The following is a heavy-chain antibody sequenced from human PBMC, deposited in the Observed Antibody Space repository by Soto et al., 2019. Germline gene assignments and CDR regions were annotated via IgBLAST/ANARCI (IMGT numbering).Heavy chain of an antibody. J-gene: IGHJ4*02. CDR2: ISSSSDYI. Sequence: SGGSLRLSCAASGFTFTSYTMNWVRQAPGKGLEWVSSISSSSDYIYYADSMKGRVTISRDNAKNSLFLDMNSLTGEDTAVYYCARERVYATGPLDFWGQGTLVTVSS. CDR3: ARERVYATGPLDF. CDR1: GFTFTSYT. V-gene: IGHV3-21*06. D-gene: IGHD6-13*01.